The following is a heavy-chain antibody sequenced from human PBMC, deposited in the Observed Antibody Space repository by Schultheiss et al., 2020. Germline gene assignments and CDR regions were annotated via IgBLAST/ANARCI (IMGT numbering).Heavy chain of an antibody. V-gene: IGHV3-23*01. D-gene: IGHD3-22*01. CDR2: ISGSGGST. Sequence: GGSLRLSCAASGFTFSSYAMSWVRQAPGKGLEWVSVISGSGGSTYYADSVKGRFTISRDNSKNTLYLQMNSLRAEDTAVYYCAKALAYYDSSGAIGGYWGQGTLVTVSS. CDR3: AKALAYYDSSGAIGGY. CDR1: GFTFSSYA. J-gene: IGHJ4*02.